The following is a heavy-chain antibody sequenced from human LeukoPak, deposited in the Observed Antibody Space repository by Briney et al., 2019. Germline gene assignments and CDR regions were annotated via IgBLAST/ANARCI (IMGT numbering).Heavy chain of an antibody. CDR1: GGSITSGSFY. V-gene: IGHV4-61*02. Sequence: SETLSLTCIVSGGSITSGSFYWSWIRQPAGKGLEWIGRLHTSGSTNYNPSLKSRVAISVDTSENQFSLKLNSVTAADTAVYYCTRTGYSSGYVDYWGQGTLVTVSP. J-gene: IGHJ4*02. CDR2: LHTSGST. D-gene: IGHD5-18*01. CDR3: TRTGYSSGYVDY.